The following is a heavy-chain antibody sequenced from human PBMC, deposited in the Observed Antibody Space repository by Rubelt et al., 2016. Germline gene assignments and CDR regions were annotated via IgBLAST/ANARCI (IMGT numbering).Heavy chain of an antibody. V-gene: IGHV4-34*01. D-gene: IGHD6-19*01. CDR2: VCSSGST. J-gene: IGHJ6*02. Sequence: QVQLQQWGAGLLKPSETLSLTCAVYGGSFIGYYCGWIRQPPGKGLEWIANVCSSGSTNSNPSIKSRVTISVDTSKNEGSLRLTSVTAADTAVDYWARDHKQWYGMDVWGQGTTVTVSS. CDR1: GGSFIGYY. CDR3: ARDHKQWYGMDV.